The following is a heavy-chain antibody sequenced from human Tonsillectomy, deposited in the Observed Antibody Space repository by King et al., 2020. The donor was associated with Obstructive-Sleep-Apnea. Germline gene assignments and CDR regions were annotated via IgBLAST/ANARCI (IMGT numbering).Heavy chain of an antibody. CDR3: ARDHPDTSSSSWYRGDAFDI. CDR2: IYSGGST. V-gene: IGHV3-53*04. D-gene: IGHD6-13*01. J-gene: IGHJ3*02. CDR1: GFTVSSNY. Sequence: EVQLVESGGGLVQPGGSLRLSCAASGFTVSSNYMSWVRQAPGKGLEWVSVIYSGGSTYYADSVKGRFTISRHNSENTLYLQMNSLRPEDTAVYYCARDHPDTSSSSWYRGDAFDIWGQGTLVSVSS.